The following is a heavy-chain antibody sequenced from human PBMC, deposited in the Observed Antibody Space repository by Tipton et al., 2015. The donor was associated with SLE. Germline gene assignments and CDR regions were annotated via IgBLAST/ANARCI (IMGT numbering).Heavy chain of an antibody. D-gene: IGHD2-15*01. CDR2: INHSGST. V-gene: IGHV4-34*01. Sequence: TLSLTCAVYGGSFSGYYWSWIRQPPGKGLEWIGEINHSGSTNYNPSLKSRVTISVDTSKNQFSLKLSSVTAADTAVYYCARGIVVVVDDYYYGMDVWGQGTTVTVSS. J-gene: IGHJ6*02. CDR1: GGSFSGYY. CDR3: ARGIVVVVDDYYYGMDV.